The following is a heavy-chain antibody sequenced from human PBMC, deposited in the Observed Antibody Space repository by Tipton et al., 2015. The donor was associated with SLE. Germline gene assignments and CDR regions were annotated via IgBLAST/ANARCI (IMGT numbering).Heavy chain of an antibody. Sequence: TLSLTCTVSGYSISSGYYWGWIRQPPGKGLEWIGSIYHSGSTYYNPSLKSRVTISVDTSKNQFSLKLSSVTAADTAVYYCARDLKGLGTYNWSDPWGRGTLVTVSS. J-gene: IGHJ5*02. CDR3: ARDLKGLGTYNWSDP. CDR1: GYSISSGYY. D-gene: IGHD7-27*01. CDR2: IYHSGST. V-gene: IGHV4-38-2*02.